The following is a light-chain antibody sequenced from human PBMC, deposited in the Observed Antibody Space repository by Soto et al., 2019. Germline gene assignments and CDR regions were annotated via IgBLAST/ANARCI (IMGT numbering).Light chain of an antibody. CDR1: SGHSSYI. J-gene: IGLJ3*02. CDR3: ETWDSNTRL. V-gene: IGLV4-60*02. CDR2: VEGSGSY. Sequence: QLVLTQSSSASASLGPSVTLTCTLRSGHSSYIIAWHQQQAGKAPRYLIKVEGSGSYNKGSGVPDRFSGASSGADRYLTISQLQFQDEADYYCETWDSNTRLFGGGTKLTVL.